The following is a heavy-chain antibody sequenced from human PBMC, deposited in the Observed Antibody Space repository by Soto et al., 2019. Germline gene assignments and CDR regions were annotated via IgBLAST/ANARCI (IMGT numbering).Heavy chain of an antibody. CDR1: GGSPSGYY. Sequence: PSETLSLTCAVYGGSPSGYYWSWVRQPPGKGLEWIGEINHSGSTNYNPSLKSRVTISVDTSKNQFSLKLSSVTAADTAVYYCARGRYCSGGTCYSDYWGQGTLVTVSS. V-gene: IGHV4-34*01. D-gene: IGHD2-15*01. CDR3: ARGRYCSGGTCYSDY. J-gene: IGHJ4*02. CDR2: INHSGST.